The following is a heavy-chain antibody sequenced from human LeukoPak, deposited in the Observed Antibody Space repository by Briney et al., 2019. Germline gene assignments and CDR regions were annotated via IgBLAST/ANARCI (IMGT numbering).Heavy chain of an antibody. Sequence: GGSLRLSCAASGFTFRSYSMNWVRQAPGKGLEWVSFISGMSSTIYYADSVKGRFTISRNNSKNTLYLQMNSLRAEDTAVYYCARESLLWAFDIWGQGTMVTVSS. J-gene: IGHJ3*02. D-gene: IGHD3-10*01. CDR1: GFTFRSYS. CDR2: ISGMSSTI. V-gene: IGHV3-48*01. CDR3: ARESLLWAFDI.